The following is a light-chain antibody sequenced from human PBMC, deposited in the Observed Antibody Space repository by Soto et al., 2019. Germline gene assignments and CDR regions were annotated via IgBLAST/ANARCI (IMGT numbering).Light chain of an antibody. CDR3: QKYYSTPIS. CDR2: AAS. J-gene: IGKJ4*01. V-gene: IGKV1-27*01. CDR1: QGIGVY. Sequence: DIQMTKSPSSLSASFGDRVTINCRASQGIGVYLAWFQQKPGNAPKLLIYAASHLQSGVPFRFSGSGSETYLTRTSIGLHSEDAATNSCQKYYSTPISFCGVIKVEIK.